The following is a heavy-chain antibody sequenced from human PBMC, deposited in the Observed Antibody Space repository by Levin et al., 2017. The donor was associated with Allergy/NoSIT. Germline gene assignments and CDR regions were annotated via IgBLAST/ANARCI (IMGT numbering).Heavy chain of an antibody. D-gene: IGHD1-26*01. J-gene: IGHJ3*02. Sequence: SETLSLTCTVSGYSVSSFYWSWIRQPPGKGLEWIGCIYYGGSTNYNSSLKSRVTISVDTSKNQFALKLSSVTAADTALYFCARDPGGRGGFDTWGQGTKVTVSS. CDR1: GYSVSSFY. CDR3: ARDPGGRGGFDT. V-gene: IGHV4-59*02. CDR2: IYYGGST.